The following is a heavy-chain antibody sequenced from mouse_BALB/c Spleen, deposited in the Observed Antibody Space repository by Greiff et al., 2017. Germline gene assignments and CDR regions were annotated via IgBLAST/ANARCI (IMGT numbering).Heavy chain of an antibody. J-gene: IGHJ2*01. CDR1: GYTFTSYW. V-gene: IGHV1S22*01. Sequence: LQQPGSELVRPGASVKLSCKASGYTFTSYWMHWVKQRPGQGLEWIGNIYPGSGSTNYDEKFKSKATLTVDTSSSTAYMQLSSLTSEDSAVYYGTSVGENFDYWGQGTTLTVSS. CDR3: TSVGENFDY. CDR2: IYPGSGST.